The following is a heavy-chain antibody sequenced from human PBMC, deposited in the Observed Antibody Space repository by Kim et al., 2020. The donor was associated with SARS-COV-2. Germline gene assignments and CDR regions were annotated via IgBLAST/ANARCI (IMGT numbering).Heavy chain of an antibody. Sequence: SETLSLTCGVSGGPINNNKWWGWVRQPPGKGLEWIGEIDHSGTTNYNPSLKSRVTISVDKSKNQFSLNLRSMTAADTAVYYCARGGGQGGSSDWFDPWGQGTLVTVSS. CDR1: GGPINNNKW. V-gene: IGHV4-4*02. D-gene: IGHD2-15*01. J-gene: IGHJ5*02. CDR2: IDHSGTT. CDR3: ARGGGQGGSSDWFDP.